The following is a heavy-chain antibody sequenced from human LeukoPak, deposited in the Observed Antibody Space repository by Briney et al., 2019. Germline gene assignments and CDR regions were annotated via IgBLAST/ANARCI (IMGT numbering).Heavy chain of an antibody. CDR1: GETFIHNF. V-gene: IGHV4-34*01. Sequence: SETLSLTCAVYGETFIHNFWTWIRQPPGKGLEWIGQINHSGSTFYNPSLKSRVPILVDTTKTQFSPKLTSVTAADTAVYYCARAMPYFYGSIAVPGTIDYWGQGILVTVSS. CDR3: ARAMPYFYGSIAVPGTIDY. J-gene: IGHJ4*02. D-gene: IGHD6-19*01. CDR2: INHSGST.